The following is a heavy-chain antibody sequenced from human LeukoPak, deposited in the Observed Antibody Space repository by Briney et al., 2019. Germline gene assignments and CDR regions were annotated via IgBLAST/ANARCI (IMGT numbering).Heavy chain of an antibody. CDR1: GFTVSSNY. V-gene: IGHV3-7*01. Sequence: GGSLRLSCAASGFTVSSNYMSWVRQAPGKGLEWVANIKQDGSEKYYVDSVKGRFTISRENAKNSLYLQMNSLRAEATAVYYCARDQEYSSSWYSAYYYYYGMDVWGQGTTVTVSS. CDR3: ARDQEYSSSWYSAYYYYYGMDV. CDR2: IKQDGSEK. J-gene: IGHJ6*02. D-gene: IGHD6-13*01.